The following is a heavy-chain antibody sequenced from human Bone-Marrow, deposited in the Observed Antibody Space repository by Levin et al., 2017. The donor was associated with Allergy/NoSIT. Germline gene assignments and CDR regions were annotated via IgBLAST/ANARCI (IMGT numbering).Heavy chain of an antibody. Sequence: SVKVSCKASGDTFSSHTISWVRQAPGQGLDWMGGIIPIFDKANYAQNFQGRVTIIADKSTSTAYMELTSLRSEDTAIYYCTRDRSNYDAFAFWGQGTVVTVSS. J-gene: IGHJ3*01. V-gene: IGHV1-69*06. CDR3: TRDRSNYDAFAF. D-gene: IGHD4-11*01. CDR1: GDTFSSHT. CDR2: IIPIFDKA.